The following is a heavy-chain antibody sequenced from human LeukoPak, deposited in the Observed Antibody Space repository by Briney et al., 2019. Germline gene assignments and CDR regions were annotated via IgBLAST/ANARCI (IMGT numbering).Heavy chain of an antibody. CDR2: IRYDGSNK. Sequence: GGSLRLSCAASGFTFSSYGMHWVRQAPGKGLEWVAFIRYDGSNKHYADSVKGRFTISRDNSKNTLYLQMNSLRAEDTAVYYCAKDRAAAGVNYFDYWGQGTLVTVSS. CDR1: GFTFSSYG. J-gene: IGHJ4*02. CDR3: AKDRAAAGVNYFDY. D-gene: IGHD6-13*01. V-gene: IGHV3-30*02.